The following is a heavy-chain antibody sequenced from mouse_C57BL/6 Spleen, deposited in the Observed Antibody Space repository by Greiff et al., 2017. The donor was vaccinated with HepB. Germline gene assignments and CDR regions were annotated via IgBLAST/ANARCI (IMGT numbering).Heavy chain of an antibody. J-gene: IGHJ3*01. Sequence: VKLMESGPGLVQPSQSLSITCTVSGFSLTSYGVHWVRQSPGKCLEWLGVIWRGGSTDYNAAFMSRLSITKDNSKSQVFFKMNSLQADDSAIYYCASNWDEFAYWGQGTLVTVSA. CDR1: GFSLTSYG. D-gene: IGHD4-1*01. V-gene: IGHV2-5*01. CDR3: ASNWDEFAY. CDR2: IWRGGST.